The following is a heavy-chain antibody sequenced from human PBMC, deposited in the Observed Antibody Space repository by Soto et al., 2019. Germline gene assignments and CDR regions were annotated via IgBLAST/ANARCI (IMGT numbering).Heavy chain of an antibody. J-gene: IGHJ4*02. CDR1: GGSISSGDYY. D-gene: IGHD3-22*01. CDR3: ACSYYSSGYYN. V-gene: IGHV4-30-4*01. Sequence: QVQLQESGPGLVKPSQTLSLTCTVSGGSISSGDYYWRWIRQRPGKGLEWIGYIYYSGRTYYNPSLKRRVIISVDTSKNQVSLKLSSVTAADTAVYYRACSYYSSGYYNWGQETLVTASS. CDR2: IYYSGRT.